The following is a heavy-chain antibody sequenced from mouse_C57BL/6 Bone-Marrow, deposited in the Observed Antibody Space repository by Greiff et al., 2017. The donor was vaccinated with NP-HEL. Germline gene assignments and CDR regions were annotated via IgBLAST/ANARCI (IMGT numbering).Heavy chain of an antibody. V-gene: IGHV14-3*01. CDR3: ALYYYGSSSVGWYFDV. CDR1: GFNIKNTY. Sequence: VQLQQSVAELVRPGASVKLSCTASGFNIKNTYMHWVKQRPEQGLEWIGRIDPANGNTKYAPKFQGKATITADTSSNTSYLQLSSLTSEDTAIYYCALYYYGSSSVGWYFDVWGTGTTVTVSS. D-gene: IGHD1-1*01. CDR2: IDPANGNT. J-gene: IGHJ1*03.